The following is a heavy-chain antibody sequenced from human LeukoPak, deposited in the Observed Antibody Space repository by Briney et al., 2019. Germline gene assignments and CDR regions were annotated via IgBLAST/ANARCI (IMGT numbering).Heavy chain of an antibody. Sequence: KPSETLSLTCAVYGGSFSGYYWSWIRQPPGKGLEWIGEINHSGSTNYNPSLKSRVTISVDTSKNQFSLKLSSVTAADTAVYYCARRVYGTSQYYWGQGTLVTVSS. CDR1: GGSFSGYY. CDR2: INHSGST. D-gene: IGHD5/OR15-5a*01. CDR3: ARRVYGTSQYY. V-gene: IGHV4-34*01. J-gene: IGHJ4*02.